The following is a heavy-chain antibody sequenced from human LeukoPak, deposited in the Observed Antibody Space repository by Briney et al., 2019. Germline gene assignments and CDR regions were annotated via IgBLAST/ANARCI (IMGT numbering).Heavy chain of an antibody. CDR3: ARLVVGATHAFDI. J-gene: IGHJ3*02. CDR1: GYSFTSYW. Sequence: GESLKISCKGSGYSFTSYWIGWVLQMPGKGLEWMGIIYPGDSDTRYSPSFQGQVTISADKSISTAYLQWSSLKASDTAMYYRARLVVGATHAFDIWGQGTMVTVSS. V-gene: IGHV5-51*01. D-gene: IGHD1-26*01. CDR2: IYPGDSDT.